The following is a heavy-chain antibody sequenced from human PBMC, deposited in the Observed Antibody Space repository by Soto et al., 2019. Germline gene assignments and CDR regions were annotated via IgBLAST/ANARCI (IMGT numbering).Heavy chain of an antibody. J-gene: IGHJ5*02. CDR2: IYCSGST. CDR1: GGSISSYY. Sequence: LSLTCTVSGGSISSYYWSWIRQPPGKGLEWIGYIYCSGSTNYNPSLKSRVTISVDTSKNQFSLKLSSVTAADTAVYYCARVGDRFDPWGQGTLVTVSS. CDR3: ARVGDRFDP. V-gene: IGHV4-59*01. D-gene: IGHD3-3*01.